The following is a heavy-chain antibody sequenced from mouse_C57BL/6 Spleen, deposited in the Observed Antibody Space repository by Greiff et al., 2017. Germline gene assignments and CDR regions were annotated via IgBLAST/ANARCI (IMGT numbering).Heavy chain of an antibody. CDR1: GYTFTSYW. CDR2: IDPSDSYT. D-gene: IGHD2-1*01. J-gene: IGHJ4*01. Sequence: QVQLQQPGAELVMPGASVKLSCKASGYTFTSYWMHWVKQRPGQGLEWIGEIDPSDSYTNYNQKFKGKSTLTVDKSSSTAYMQLSSLTSEDSAVYYCASSGRSTMGLRRDYAMDYWGQGTSVTVSS. CDR3: ASSGRSTMGLRRDYAMDY. V-gene: IGHV1-69*01.